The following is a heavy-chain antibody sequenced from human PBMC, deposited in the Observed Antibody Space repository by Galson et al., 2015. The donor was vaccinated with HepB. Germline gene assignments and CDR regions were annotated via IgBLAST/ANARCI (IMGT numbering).Heavy chain of an antibody. Sequence: SLRLSCAASGFTFSSYSMSWVRQAPGKGLEWVSYISQGRSTIYYADSVKGRFTISRDNAKNSLYLQMNSLRDEDTAVYYCARDSSHWGGDCYPDYWGQGTLVTVSS. CDR3: ARDSSHWGGDCYPDY. V-gene: IGHV3-48*02. J-gene: IGHJ4*02. CDR1: GFTFSSYS. CDR2: ISQGRSTI. D-gene: IGHD2-21*02.